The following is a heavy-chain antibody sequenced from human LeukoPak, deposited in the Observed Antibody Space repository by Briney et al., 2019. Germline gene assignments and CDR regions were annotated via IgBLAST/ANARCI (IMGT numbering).Heavy chain of an antibody. CDR3: AREGVGDGYRLSAFDI. CDR1: GGSFSSYY. CDR2: IYYSGST. V-gene: IGHV4-59*01. D-gene: IGHD5-24*01. Sequence: SETLSLTCIVSGGSFSSYYRSWIRQPPGKGLEWIGYIYYSGSTNYNPSLKSRVTISVDTSKNQFSLKLSSVTAADTAVYYCAREGVGDGYRLSAFDIWGQGTMVTVSS. J-gene: IGHJ3*02.